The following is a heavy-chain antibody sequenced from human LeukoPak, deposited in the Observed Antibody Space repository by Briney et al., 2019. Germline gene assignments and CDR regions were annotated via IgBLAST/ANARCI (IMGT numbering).Heavy chain of an antibody. CDR2: ISYDGGNK. CDR3: ARSRSPYTTGWYGNWFDP. D-gene: IGHD6-19*01. V-gene: IGHV3-30*04. CDR1: GFTFSNYA. Sequence: PGGSLRLSCAASGFTFSNYAIHWVRQAPGKGLEWVAFISYDGGNKYYADSVKGRFTISRDNSKNTLYLQMNSLRPDDTAVYYCARSRSPYTTGWYGNWFDPWGQGTLVTVSS. J-gene: IGHJ5*02.